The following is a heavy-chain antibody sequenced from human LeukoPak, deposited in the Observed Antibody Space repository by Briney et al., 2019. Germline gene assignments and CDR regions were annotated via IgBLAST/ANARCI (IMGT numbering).Heavy chain of an antibody. D-gene: IGHD2-8*01. CDR3: ARYGYCTNGVCPPWRD. J-gene: IGHJ4*02. CDR1: GGTFSSYA. V-gene: IGHV1-69*05. Sequence: SVKVSCKASGGTFSSYAISWVRQAPGQGLEWMGGIIPIFGTANYAQKFQGRVTITTDESTSTAYMELSSLRSEDTAVYYCARYGYCTNGVCPPWRDWGQGTLVTVSS. CDR2: IIPIFGTA.